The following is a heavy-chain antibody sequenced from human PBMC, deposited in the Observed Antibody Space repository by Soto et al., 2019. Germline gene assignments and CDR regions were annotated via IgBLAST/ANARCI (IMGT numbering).Heavy chain of an antibody. Sequence: SETLSLTCTVSGGSITSSSYYWGWIRQPPGKGLEWIGNIYYSGSTYYNPSLKSRVTISVDTSKNQFSLKLSSVTAADTAVYYCMLGSGWKDFYYWGQGTLVLVSS. CDR2: IYYSGST. CDR3: MLGSGWKDFYY. J-gene: IGHJ4*02. CDR1: GGSITSSSYY. V-gene: IGHV4-39*01. D-gene: IGHD3-22*01.